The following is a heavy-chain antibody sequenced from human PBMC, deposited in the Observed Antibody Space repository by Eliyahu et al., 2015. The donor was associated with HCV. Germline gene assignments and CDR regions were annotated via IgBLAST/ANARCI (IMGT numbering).Heavy chain of an antibody. Sequence: QVQLVQSGAEVKKPGASVKVSCKASGYTFTSYGISWVRQAPGQGLECVXWIXTYNGNTNYAQNFQGRVTMTTDTSTSTAYMDLRSLRSDDTAVYYCARFSGYNNWFDPWGQGTLVTVSS. V-gene: IGHV1-18*01. J-gene: IGHJ5*02. CDR1: GYTFTSYG. CDR2: IXTYNGNT. CDR3: ARFSGYNNWFDP. D-gene: IGHD5-12*01.